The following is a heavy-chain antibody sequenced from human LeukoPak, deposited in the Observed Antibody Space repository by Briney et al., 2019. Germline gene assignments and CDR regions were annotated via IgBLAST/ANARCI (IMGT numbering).Heavy chain of an antibody. CDR2: INHSGST. Sequence: PPETLSLTCAVYGGSFSGYHWSWIRQPPGKGLEWIEEINHSGSTNYNPSLKSRVTISVDTSKNQFSLKLSSVTAADTAVYYCARGRDWAYDYWGQGTLVTVSS. CDR3: ARGRDWAYDY. D-gene: IGHD3/OR15-3a*01. V-gene: IGHV4-34*01. J-gene: IGHJ4*02. CDR1: GGSFSGYH.